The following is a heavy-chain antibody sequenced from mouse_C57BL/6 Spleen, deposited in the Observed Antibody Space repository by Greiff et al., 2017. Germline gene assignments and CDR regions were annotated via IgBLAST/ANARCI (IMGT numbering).Heavy chain of an antibody. CDR3: AREGDGTYYFDY. Sequence: EVMLVESEGGLVQPGSSMKLSCTASGFTFSDYYMAWVRQVPEKGLEWVANINYDGSSTYYLDSLKSRFIISRDNAKNILYLQMSSLKSEDTATYYCAREGDGTYYFDYWGQGATLTVSS. D-gene: IGHD2-1*01. J-gene: IGHJ2*01. V-gene: IGHV5-16*01. CDR2: INYDGSST. CDR1: GFTFSDYY.